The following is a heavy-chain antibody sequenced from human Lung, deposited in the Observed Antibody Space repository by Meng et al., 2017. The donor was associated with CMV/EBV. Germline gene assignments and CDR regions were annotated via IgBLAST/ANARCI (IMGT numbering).Heavy chain of an antibody. Sequence: SXKISCATSGFTFSGYEMNWVRQAPGKGLEWVSYISTRGTTIYYADSVKGRFTISRDNAKGSLFLQMNNLRAEDTAIYYCATYNGYSLFFDYWGQGALVTVSS. CDR2: ISTRGTTI. CDR3: ATYNGYSLFFDY. J-gene: IGHJ4*02. V-gene: IGHV3-48*03. D-gene: IGHD5-18*01. CDR1: GFTFSGYE.